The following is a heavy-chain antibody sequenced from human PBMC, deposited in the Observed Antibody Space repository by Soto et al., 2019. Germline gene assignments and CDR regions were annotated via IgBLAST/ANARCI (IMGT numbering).Heavy chain of an antibody. CDR1: GGSISSGGYS. V-gene: IGHV4-30-2*01. CDR3: ARENNVLPGGYFDS. D-gene: IGHD3-10*02. Sequence: QLQLQESGSGLVKPSQTLSLTCAVSGGSISSGGYSWSWIRQPPGKGLEWIGYVYHSGSTFYNSSLKSRVTISVDRSKNQFSLKLISVTAADTAVYYCARENNVLPGGYFDSWGQGTLVTVSS. CDR2: VYHSGST. J-gene: IGHJ4*02.